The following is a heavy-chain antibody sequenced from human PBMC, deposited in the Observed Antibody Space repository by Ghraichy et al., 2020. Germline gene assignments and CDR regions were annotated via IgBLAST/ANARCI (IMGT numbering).Heavy chain of an antibody. CDR3: ARSQNWNEGDC. D-gene: IGHD1-1*01. CDR1: GFTLRSYW. CDR2: IKEDGSQK. J-gene: IGHJ4*02. Sequence: GGSLRLSCVASGFTLRSYWMNWVRQAPGKGLEWVGNIKEDGSQKNYVDSVKGRFTISRDNAKNSLYLQMNSLRAEDTAVYYCARSQNWNEGDCWGQGTLVTVSP. V-gene: IGHV3-7*03.